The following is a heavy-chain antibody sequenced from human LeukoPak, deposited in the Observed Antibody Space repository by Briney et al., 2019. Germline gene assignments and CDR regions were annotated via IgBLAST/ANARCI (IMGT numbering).Heavy chain of an antibody. Sequence: SETLSLTCTVSGDSISSGSYYWSWIRQPAGKGLEGIGRIYISGSTSYNPSLKSRVTISVDTSKNQFSLKLSSVTAADTAVYYCARVYIASPGQFDPWGQRTLVTVSS. CDR3: ARVYIASPGQFDP. CDR1: GDSISSGSYY. D-gene: IGHD6-13*01. J-gene: IGHJ5*02. V-gene: IGHV4-61*02. CDR2: IYISGST.